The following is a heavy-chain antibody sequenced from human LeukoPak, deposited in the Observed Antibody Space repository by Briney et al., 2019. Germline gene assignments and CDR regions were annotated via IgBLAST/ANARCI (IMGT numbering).Heavy chain of an antibody. D-gene: IGHD2-8*01. V-gene: IGHV4-59*08. CDR1: GASISSYY. Sequence: SETLSLTCTVSGASISSYYWSWVRQPPGKGLEWIGYIFYSGSTNSNPSLKSRLTISVDTSKNQFSLKLSSVAAADTAVYYCARGGLMVHAHDAFDIWGQGTMVTVSS. CDR2: IFYSGST. CDR3: ARGGLMVHAHDAFDI. J-gene: IGHJ3*02.